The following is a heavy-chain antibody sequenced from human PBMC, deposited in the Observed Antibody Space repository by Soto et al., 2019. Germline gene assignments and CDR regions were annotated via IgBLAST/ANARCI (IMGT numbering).Heavy chain of an antibody. CDR1: SGSISSSNW. D-gene: IGHD3-16*02. V-gene: IGHV4-4*02. J-gene: IGHJ5*02. CDR3: AGIGSWGSYRYDWFDP. Sequence: SETLSLTCAVSSGSISSSNWWSWVRQPPGKGLEWIGEIYHSGSTNYNPSLKSRVTISVDKPKNQFSLKLSSVTAADTAVYYCAGIGSWGSYRYDWFDPWGQGTLVTVSS. CDR2: IYHSGST.